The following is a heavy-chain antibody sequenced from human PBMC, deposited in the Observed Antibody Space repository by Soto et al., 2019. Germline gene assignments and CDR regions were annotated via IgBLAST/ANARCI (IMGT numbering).Heavy chain of an antibody. V-gene: IGHV4-59*01. CDR2: IYYSGST. CDR1: GGSISSYY. D-gene: IGHD5-12*01. Sequence: QVQLQESGPGLVKPSETLSLTCTVSGGSISSYYWSWIRQPPGKGLEWIGYIYYSGSTNYNPSLKRRVTISVDTSKNQFSLNLRSVTAADTAVYYCAIASGGYADYWGQGALITVSS. CDR3: AIASGGYADY. J-gene: IGHJ4*02.